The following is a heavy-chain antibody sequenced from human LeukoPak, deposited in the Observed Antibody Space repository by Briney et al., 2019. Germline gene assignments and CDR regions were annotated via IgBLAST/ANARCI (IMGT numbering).Heavy chain of an antibody. V-gene: IGHV7-4-1*02. CDR1: GYTFTSYA. CDR3: ARTGIVVVPAATLDYYYYGMDV. Sequence: ASVKVSCKASGYTFTSYAMNWVRQAPGQGLEWMGWINTNTGNPTYAQGFTGRFVFSLDTSVSTAYPQISSLKAEDTAVYYCARTGIVVVPAATLDYYYYGMDVWGQGTTVTVSS. J-gene: IGHJ6*02. D-gene: IGHD2-2*01. CDR2: INTNTGNP.